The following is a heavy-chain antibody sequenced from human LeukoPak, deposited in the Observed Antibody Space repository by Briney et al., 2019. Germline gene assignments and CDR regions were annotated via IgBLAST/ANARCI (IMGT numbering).Heavy chain of an antibody. Sequence: SETLSLTCTVSGGSISSYYWSWIRQPPGKGLECIGYIHYSGSTSYNPSLKSRVTISVDTSKKQFPLKVNSVTAADTAVYYCARYGSDFGEFSPWGQGTLVTVSS. V-gene: IGHV4-59*01. CDR1: GGSISSYY. CDR2: IHYSGST. J-gene: IGHJ5*02. D-gene: IGHD3-10*01. CDR3: ARYGSDFGEFSP.